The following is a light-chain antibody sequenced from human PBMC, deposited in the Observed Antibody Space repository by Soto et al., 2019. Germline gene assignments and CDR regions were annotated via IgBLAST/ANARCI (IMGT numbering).Light chain of an antibody. Sequence: DVQMTQSPSTLSASVGDRVTITCRASQSISSWLAWYQQKPGKAPKLLIYAASSLETGVTSRFSGSGSGTYCTLTISSLQPDDFASYYCLQSNSYSKTFGQGTKVDMK. CDR1: QSISSW. J-gene: IGKJ1*01. CDR2: AAS. CDR3: LQSNSYSKT. V-gene: IGKV1-5*01.